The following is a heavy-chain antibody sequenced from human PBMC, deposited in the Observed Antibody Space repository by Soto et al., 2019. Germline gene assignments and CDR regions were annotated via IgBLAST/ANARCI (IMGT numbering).Heavy chain of an antibody. CDR2: INHSGST. CDR1: GGSFSGYY. CDR3: ARGTIWFGEFDAFDI. V-gene: IGHV4-34*01. J-gene: IGHJ3*02. Sequence: QVQLQQWGAGLLKPSETLSLTCAVYGGSFSGYYWSWIRQPPGKGLEWIGEINHSGSTNYNPSLKSRGTISVDTSKNQFSLKLSSVTAADTAVYYWARGTIWFGEFDAFDIWGQGTMVTVSS. D-gene: IGHD3-10*01.